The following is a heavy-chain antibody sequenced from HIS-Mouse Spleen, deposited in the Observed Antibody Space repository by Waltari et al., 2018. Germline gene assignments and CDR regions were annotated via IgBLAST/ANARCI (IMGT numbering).Heavy chain of an antibody. D-gene: IGHD6-13*01. CDR1: GGSISSRSYY. CDR3: AREIPYSSSWYDWYFDL. CDR2: IYYSGST. V-gene: IGHV4-39*07. J-gene: IGHJ2*01. Sequence: QLQLQESGPGLVTPSETLSLTCTVSGGSISSRSYYCGWIRQPPGKGLEWIGSIYYSGSTYYNPSLKSRVTISVDTSKNQFSLKLSSVTAADTAVYYCAREIPYSSSWYDWYFDLWGRGTLVTVSS.